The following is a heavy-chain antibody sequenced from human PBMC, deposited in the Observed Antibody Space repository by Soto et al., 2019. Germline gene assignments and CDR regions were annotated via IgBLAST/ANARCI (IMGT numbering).Heavy chain of an antibody. CDR1: GGSFSGYY. D-gene: IGHD6-19*01. CDR2: IYHSGST. J-gene: IGHJ4*02. V-gene: IGHV4-34*01. CDR3: ARDVSSGLYIDY. Sequence: SEALSLTCAVYGGSFSGYYWSWIRQPPGKGLEWIGYIYHSGSTYYNPSLKSRVAISVDRSKNQFSLKLSSVTAADTAVYYCARDVSSGLYIDYWGQGTLVTVSS.